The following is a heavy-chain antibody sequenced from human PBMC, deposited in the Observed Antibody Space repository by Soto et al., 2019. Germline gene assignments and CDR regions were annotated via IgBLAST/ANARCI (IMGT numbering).Heavy chain of an antibody. CDR1: GGSINSGGHY. Sequence: SSETLSLTCTVSGGSINSGGHYWSWIRQHPGKGLEWIGYIFYNGNTYYNPSLQSRLTISRDTPKNQFSLKLNSVTAADTAVYYCARRMPTAGLFDYWGHGTLVTVSS. D-gene: IGHD6-13*01. J-gene: IGHJ4*01. V-gene: IGHV4-31*03. CDR2: IFYNGNT. CDR3: ARRMPTAGLFDY.